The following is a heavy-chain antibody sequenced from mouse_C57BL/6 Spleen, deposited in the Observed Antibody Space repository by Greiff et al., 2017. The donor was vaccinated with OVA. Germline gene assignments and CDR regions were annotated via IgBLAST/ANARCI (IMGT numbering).Heavy chain of an antibody. CDR3: ARDYYYGSSHWYVDV. J-gene: IGHJ1*03. CDR2: IYPGDGDT. CDR1: GYAFSSSW. V-gene: IGHV1-82*01. D-gene: IGHD1-1*01. Sequence: QVQLQQSGPELVKPGASVKISCKASGYAFSSSWMNWVKQRHGKGLEWIGRIYPGDGDTNYNGKFKGTATLTAEQSSSTAYMQLSSLTSEDSAVYFCARDYYYGSSHWYVDVWGTGTTVTVSS.